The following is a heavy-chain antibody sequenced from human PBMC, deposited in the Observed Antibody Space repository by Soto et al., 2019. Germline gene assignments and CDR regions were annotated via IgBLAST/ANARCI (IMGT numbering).Heavy chain of an antibody. J-gene: IGHJ4*02. CDR3: AGSGGGGVAVDPIDVGY. D-gene: IGHD2-15*01. CDR1: GYTFTSYA. CDR2: INAGNGNT. V-gene: IGHV1-3*01. Sequence: QVRLVQSGAEVKKPGASVKVSCKASGYTFTSYAMHWVRQAPGQRLEWMGWINAGNGNTKYSQKFQGRGTITRDTPPSTAYIEVSSLSSEEPAWYSLAGSGGGGVAVDPIDVGYWGQGTLVTVSS.